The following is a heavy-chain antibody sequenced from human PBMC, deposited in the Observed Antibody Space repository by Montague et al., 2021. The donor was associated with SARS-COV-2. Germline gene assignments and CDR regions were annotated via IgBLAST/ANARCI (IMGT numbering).Heavy chain of an antibody. CDR3: ARQNGNDSPRSVDDIHAVLKLWELWFGESCDY. Sequence: SETLSLTCTVSGGSISSSSYYWGWIRQPPGKGLEWIGSIYYSGSTYYNPSLKSRVTISVDTSKNQFSLKLSSVTAADTAVYYCARQNGNDSPRSVDDIHAVLKLWELWFGESCDYWGQGTLVTVSS. J-gene: IGHJ4*02. D-gene: IGHD3-10*01. CDR2: IYYSGST. CDR1: GGSISSSSYY. V-gene: IGHV4-39*01.